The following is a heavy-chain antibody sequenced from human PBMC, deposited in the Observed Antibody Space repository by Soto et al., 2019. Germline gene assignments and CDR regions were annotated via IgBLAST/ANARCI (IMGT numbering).Heavy chain of an antibody. CDR3: ARGGGDYGSGSYSVDY. D-gene: IGHD3-10*01. CDR1: GGSFSGYY. V-gene: IGHV4-34*01. Sequence: QVQLQQWGAGLLKPSETLSLTCAVYGGSFSGYYWSWIRQPPGKGLEWIGEINHSGSTNYNPSLKSRVTISVDTSKNQFSLKLSSLTAADTAVYYCARGGGDYGSGSYSVDYWGQGTLVTVSS. CDR2: INHSGST. J-gene: IGHJ4*02.